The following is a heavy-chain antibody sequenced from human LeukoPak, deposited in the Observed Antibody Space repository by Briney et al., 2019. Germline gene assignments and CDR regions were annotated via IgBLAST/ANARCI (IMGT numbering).Heavy chain of an antibody. J-gene: IGHJ4*02. CDR1: GFTFSSYA. CDR2: ISGSGDTT. Sequence: GGSLRLSCAASGFTFSSYAMSWVRQAPGKGLEWVSVISGSGDTTYYADSVKGRFTISRDNSKNTLYLQMNALRAEDTAVYYCARQAEGSYYFDYWGQGTLVTVSS. CDR3: ARQAEGSYYFDY. D-gene: IGHD1-14*01. V-gene: IGHV3-23*01.